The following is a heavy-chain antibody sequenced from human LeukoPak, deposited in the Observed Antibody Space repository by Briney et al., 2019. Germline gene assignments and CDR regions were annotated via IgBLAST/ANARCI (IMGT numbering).Heavy chain of an antibody. CDR2: IYSGGGT. CDR1: GFTVSSNY. Sequence: PGGSLRLSCAAAGFTVSSNYMSWVRQAPGKGLEWVSLIYSGGGTYYADSVKGRFTISRDNSKNTLYLQMNSLRAEDTAVYYCAKDHYWSIDYWGRGTLVTVSS. D-gene: IGHD3-3*01. V-gene: IGHV3-53*01. CDR3: AKDHYWSIDY. J-gene: IGHJ4*02.